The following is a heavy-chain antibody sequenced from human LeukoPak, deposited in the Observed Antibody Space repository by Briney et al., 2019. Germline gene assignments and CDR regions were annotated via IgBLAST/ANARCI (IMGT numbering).Heavy chain of an antibody. V-gene: IGHV3-23*01. Sequence: GGSLRPSCAASGFTFSSYAMSWVRQAPGKGLEWVSAISGSGGSTYYADSVKGRFTISRDNSKNTLYLQMNSLRAEDTAVYYCAKTCDFWSGYSSPDYWGQGTLVTVSS. CDR3: AKTCDFWSGYSSPDY. CDR1: GFTFSSYA. CDR2: ISGSGGST. J-gene: IGHJ4*02. D-gene: IGHD3-3*01.